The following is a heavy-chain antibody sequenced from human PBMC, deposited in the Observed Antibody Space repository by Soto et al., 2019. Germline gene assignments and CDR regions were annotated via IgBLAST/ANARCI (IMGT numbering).Heavy chain of an antibody. J-gene: IGHJ4*02. Sequence: QVQLVQSGAEVKKPGASVKVSCKASGYTFTSYGISWVRQAPGQGLEWMGWISAYNGNTNYAQKLQGRVTMTTDTSXXPAYMELRSLRTDDTAVYYCARDPPPIASAGREDYWGQGTLVTVSS. CDR2: ISAYNGNT. V-gene: IGHV1-18*01. CDR3: ARDPPPIASAGREDY. D-gene: IGHD6-13*01. CDR1: GYTFTSYG.